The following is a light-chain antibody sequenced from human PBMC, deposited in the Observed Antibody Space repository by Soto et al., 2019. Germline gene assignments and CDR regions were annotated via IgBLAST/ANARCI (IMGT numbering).Light chain of an antibody. J-gene: IGKJ2*01. CDR2: GAS. Sequence: ENVLTQSPDILSLSPGERVTLSCRASQSISNNYLAWYQQRPGQAPRVLIYGASSRATGIPDRFSGSGSGTDFTLTISRLQPEDFALYYCQQYGRSLPTFGRGTKLEIK. CDR1: QSISNNY. CDR3: QQYGRSLPT. V-gene: IGKV3-20*01.